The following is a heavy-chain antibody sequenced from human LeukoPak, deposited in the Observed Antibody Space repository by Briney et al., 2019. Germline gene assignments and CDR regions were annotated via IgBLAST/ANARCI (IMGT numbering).Heavy chain of an antibody. CDR2: IIPILGIA. CDR3: AREGIAAAGSPMDV. D-gene: IGHD6-13*01. J-gene: IGHJ6*02. Sequence: SVKVSCKASGGTFSSYAISWVRQAPGQGLEWMGRIIPILGIANYAQKFQGRVTITADKSTSTAYMELSSLRSEDTAVYYCAREGIAAAGSPMDVWGQGTTVTVSS. CDR1: GGTFSSYA. V-gene: IGHV1-69*04.